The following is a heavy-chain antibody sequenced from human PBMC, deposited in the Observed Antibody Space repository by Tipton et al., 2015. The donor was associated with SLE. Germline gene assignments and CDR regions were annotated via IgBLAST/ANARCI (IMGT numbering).Heavy chain of an antibody. CDR1: GVSLDSGHF. Sequence: GLVKPSETLSLTCNVSGVSLDSGHFWGWIRQSPGMGLEWIGSVYHGDQTTTIYYTPSLKSRITLSVDTSTNQFSLNLKSVTAADTAVYYCARELRDLRIDHFDLWGQGTLVSVSS. J-gene: IGHJ4*02. CDR3: ARELRDLRIDHFDL. V-gene: IGHV4-38-2*02. CDR2: VYHGDQTTTI.